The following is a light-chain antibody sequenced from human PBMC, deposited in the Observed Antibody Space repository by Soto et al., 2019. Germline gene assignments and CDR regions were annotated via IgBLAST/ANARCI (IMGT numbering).Light chain of an antibody. CDR3: SSYTTSTTLI. CDR1: SSDVGRYKL. J-gene: IGLJ2*01. Sequence: QSALTQPASVSGSPGQSITISCTGTSSDVGRYKLVSWYQQHPGKAPKLMIYDVTNRPSGVSNRFSGSKSGNTASLTISGPQAEDEADYYCSSYTTSTTLIFGGGTKLTVL. CDR2: DVT. V-gene: IGLV2-14*03.